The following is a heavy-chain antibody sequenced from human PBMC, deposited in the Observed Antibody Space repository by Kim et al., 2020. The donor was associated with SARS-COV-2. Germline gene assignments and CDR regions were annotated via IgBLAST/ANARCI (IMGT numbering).Heavy chain of an antibody. J-gene: IGHJ3*02. V-gene: IGHV1-69*13. CDR3: ARDNDEGVVIYALQI. CDR2: IIPLSGTI. D-gene: IGHD2-21*01. CDR1: GGNFVNYE. Sequence: SVKVSCKASGGNFVNYEFTWVRQAPGQGLEWMGGIIPLSGTINYAQKFQGRLTISADESTRTVNMELSSLRSDDTAVYYCARDNDEGVVIYALQIWGPGTMVIVSS.